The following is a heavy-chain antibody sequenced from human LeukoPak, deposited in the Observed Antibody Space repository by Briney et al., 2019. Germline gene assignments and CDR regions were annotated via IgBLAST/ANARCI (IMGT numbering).Heavy chain of an antibody. V-gene: IGHV4-34*01. CDR2: IHHSGSA. CDR3: VRGLGHSSSDY. D-gene: IGHD6-6*01. J-gene: IGHJ4*02. Sequence: NPSETLSLTCAVYGGSFSGYYWSWIRQPPGKGLEWIGEIHHSGSANYNPSLKSRVTTSIDTSKNQFTLKLSSVTAADTAVYYCVRGLGHSSSDYWGQGTLVTVSS. CDR1: GGSFSGYY.